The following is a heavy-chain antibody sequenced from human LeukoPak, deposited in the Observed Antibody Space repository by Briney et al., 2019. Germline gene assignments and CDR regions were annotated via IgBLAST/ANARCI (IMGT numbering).Heavy chain of an antibody. CDR2: IRYDGSIE. D-gene: IGHD3-22*01. V-gene: IGHV3-30*02. Sequence: GGSLRLSCAASGFTFSSYGMHWVRQAPGKGLEWVAFIRYDGSIEDYADSVKGRFTISRDNAKNSLYLQMNSLRAEDTAVYYCARDIQGDSFDYWGQGTLVTVSS. CDR1: GFTFSSYG. CDR3: ARDIQGDSFDY. J-gene: IGHJ4*02.